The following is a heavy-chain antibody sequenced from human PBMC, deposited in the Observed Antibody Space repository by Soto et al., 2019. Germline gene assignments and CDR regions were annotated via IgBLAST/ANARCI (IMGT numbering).Heavy chain of an antibody. Sequence: SVKVSCKASGGTFSSDAVSWERQAPGQGLEWMGGLIPILGTTHYAQKFQGRVTITADESTNTAYMELSSLRSDDTAVYYCARASGYVSGWYHDYWGQGTRVTVSS. D-gene: IGHD6-19*01. CDR3: ARASGYVSGWYHDY. J-gene: IGHJ4*02. CDR2: LIPILGTT. CDR1: GGTFSSDA. V-gene: IGHV1-69*13.